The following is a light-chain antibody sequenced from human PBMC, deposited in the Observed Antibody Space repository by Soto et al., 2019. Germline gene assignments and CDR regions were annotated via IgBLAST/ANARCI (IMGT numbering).Light chain of an antibody. CDR2: DVS. CDR3: SSYTTSNTRQIV. V-gene: IGLV2-14*03. J-gene: IGLJ1*01. Sequence: QSALTQPASVSGSPGRSITISCTGTSSDVGGYNYVSWYQHHPGKAPKLLIYDVSNRPSGISNRFSGSKSDNTASLTISGLQPEDEADYYSSSYTTSNTRQIVFGTGTKVNVL. CDR1: SSDVGGYNY.